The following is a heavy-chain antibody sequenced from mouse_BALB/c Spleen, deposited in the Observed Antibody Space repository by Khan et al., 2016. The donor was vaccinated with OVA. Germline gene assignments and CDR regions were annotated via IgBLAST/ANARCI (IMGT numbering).Heavy chain of an antibody. CDR1: GYTFTNYR. J-gene: IGHJ1*01. D-gene: IGHD1-3*01. CDR3: ARETSYWYFDA. V-gene: IGHV9-1*02. Sequence: QIQLVQSGPELKKPGETVKISCKAVGYTFTNYRMNWMKQAPEKGLKWMGWINTHTGEPTYGDDFKGRFAFSLEKSATTAYLQIHNLKDEDMATYFCARETSYWYFDAWGAGTTVTVSS. CDR2: INTHTGEP.